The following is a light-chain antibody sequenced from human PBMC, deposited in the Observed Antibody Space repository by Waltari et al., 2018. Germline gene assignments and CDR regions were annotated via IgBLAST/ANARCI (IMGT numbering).Light chain of an antibody. CDR3: QVWDSGSDHYV. CDR2: DDG. CDR1: KIGSKN. Sequence: SYVLTQPPSVSVAPGQTARITCDGNKIGSKNVHWYQQKPGQAPVLVVYDDGARPSGIPERFSGSNSGNTATLTSSRVDAGDEADDYCQVWDSGSDHYVFGTVTKVTVL. V-gene: IGLV3-21*02. J-gene: IGLJ1*01.